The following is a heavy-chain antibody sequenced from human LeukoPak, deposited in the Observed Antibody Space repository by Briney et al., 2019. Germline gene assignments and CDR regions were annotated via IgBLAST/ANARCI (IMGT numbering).Heavy chain of an antibody. CDR2: IFANGDIT. V-gene: IGHV3-64D*09. CDR1: GFTFSTYP. CDR3: VKSPSDGLDV. Sequence: GGSLRLSCSASGFTFSTYPMHWVRQAPGKGLEYVSTIFANGDITSYAASVKGRFTTSRDNSKNTLYLQMSSLRPEDTAVYYGVKSPSDGLDVWGQGATVTVSS. J-gene: IGHJ6*02.